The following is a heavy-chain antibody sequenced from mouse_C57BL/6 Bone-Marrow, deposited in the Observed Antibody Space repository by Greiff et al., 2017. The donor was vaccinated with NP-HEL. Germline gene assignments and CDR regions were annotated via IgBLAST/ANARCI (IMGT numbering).Heavy chain of an antibody. J-gene: IGHJ1*03. D-gene: IGHD1-1*01. Sequence: ESGPGLVKPSQSLSLTCSVPGYSITSGYYWHWIRQFPGNKLAWMGYISYDGSNNYNPSLQNRISITRDTSKNQFFLKLNSVTTEDTATYYCAREPYYYGSSYWYFDVWGTGTTVTVSS. CDR1: GYSITSGYY. CDR2: ISYDGSN. V-gene: IGHV3-6*01. CDR3: AREPYYYGSSYWYFDV.